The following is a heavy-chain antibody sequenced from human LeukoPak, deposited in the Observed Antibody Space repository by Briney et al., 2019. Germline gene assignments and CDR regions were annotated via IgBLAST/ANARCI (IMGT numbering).Heavy chain of an antibody. CDR1: GYTFTSYG. V-gene: IGHV1-18*01. CDR2: ISAYNGNT. D-gene: IGHD4-17*01. Sequence: GASVKVSCKASGYTFTSYGISWVRQAPGQGLEWMEWISAYNGNTNYAQKLQGRVTMTTDTSTSTAYMELRSLRSDDTAVYYCARDGPYGDPEPNFDYWGQGTLVTVSS. CDR3: ARDGPYGDPEPNFDY. J-gene: IGHJ4*02.